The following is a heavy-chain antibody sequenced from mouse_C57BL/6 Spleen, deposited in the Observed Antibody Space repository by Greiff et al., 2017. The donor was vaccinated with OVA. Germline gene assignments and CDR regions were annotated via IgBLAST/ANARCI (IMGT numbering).Heavy chain of an antibody. J-gene: IGHJ4*01. CDR3: ASAYYSNPYYAMDY. D-gene: IGHD2-5*01. Sequence: VKLMESGPELVKPGASVKISCKASGYAFSSSWMNWVKQRPGKGLEWIGRIYPGDGDTNYNGKFKGKATLTADKSSSTAYMQLSSLTSEDSAVYFCASAYYSNPYYAMDYWGQGTSVTVSS. CDR2: IYPGDGDT. CDR1: GYAFSSSW. V-gene: IGHV1-82*01.